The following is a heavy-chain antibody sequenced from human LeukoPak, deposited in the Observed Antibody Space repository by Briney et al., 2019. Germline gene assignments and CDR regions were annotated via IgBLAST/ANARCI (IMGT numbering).Heavy chain of an antibody. J-gene: IGHJ3*02. Sequence: PGGSLRLSCAASGFIFRSYEMNWVRQAPGKGLEWVSYIGSSGSLIFYADSVKGRFTISRDNIKSLLYLQMNSLRVEDTAVYYCAREDEDAFDIWGQGTMVTVSS. CDR2: IGSSGSLI. CDR3: AREDEDAFDI. CDR1: GFIFRSYE. V-gene: IGHV3-48*03.